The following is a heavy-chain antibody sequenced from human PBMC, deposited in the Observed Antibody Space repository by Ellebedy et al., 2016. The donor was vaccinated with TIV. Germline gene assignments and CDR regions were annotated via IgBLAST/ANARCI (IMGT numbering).Heavy chain of an antibody. CDR1: GGSISSYY. V-gene: IGHV4-59*01. Sequence: SDTLSLTXTVSGGSISSYYWSWIRQPPGKGLEWIGYIYYSGSTNYNPSLKSRVTISVDTSKNQFSLKLSSVTAADTAVYYCARAYGMDVWGQGTTVTVSS. CDR2: IYYSGST. J-gene: IGHJ6*02. CDR3: ARAYGMDV.